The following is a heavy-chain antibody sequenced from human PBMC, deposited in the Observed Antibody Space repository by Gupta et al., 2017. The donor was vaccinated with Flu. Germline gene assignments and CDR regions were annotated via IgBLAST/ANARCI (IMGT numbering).Heavy chain of an antibody. CDR2: ISSSSSYI. D-gene: IGHD5-24*01. V-gene: IGHV3-21*01. CDR1: GFTFSSYS. J-gene: IGHJ4*02. Sequence: EVQLVESGGGLVKPGGSLRLSCAASGFTFSSYSMNWVRQAPGKGLEWVSSISSSSSYIYYADSVKGRFTISRDNAKDSLYLQMNSLRAEDTAVYYCARGQMATTQVDWGQGTLVTVSS. CDR3: ARGQMATTQVD.